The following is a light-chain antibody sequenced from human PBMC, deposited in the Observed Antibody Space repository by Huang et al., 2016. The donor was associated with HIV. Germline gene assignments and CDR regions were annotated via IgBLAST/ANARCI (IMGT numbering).Light chain of an antibody. CDR3: QQYET. J-gene: IGKJ4*01. V-gene: IGKV3-20*01. CDR2: GAA. CDR1: QSVSSNY. Sequence: DIVLTQSPGTLSLSPGERATLSCRASQSVSSNYLAWYQQKPGQAPRLLIYGAASMATGIPDRFSGSGSGTDFTLTISRLEPEDFAVYYCQQYETFGGGTKVEIK.